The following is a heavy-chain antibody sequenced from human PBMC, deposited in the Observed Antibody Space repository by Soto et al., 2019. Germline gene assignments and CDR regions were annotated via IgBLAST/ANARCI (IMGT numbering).Heavy chain of an antibody. D-gene: IGHD1-26*01. Sequence: GGSLRLSCAASGFSFSSYGMNWVRQAPGKGLEWVAVIWYDGTNKYYADSVKGRFTISRDDSKNTLYLQMNSLRDEDTAVYYCAREGGNLNWFDPWGRGTLVTVSS. CDR1: GFSFSSYG. J-gene: IGHJ5*02. V-gene: IGHV3-33*01. CDR3: AREGGNLNWFDP. CDR2: IWYDGTNK.